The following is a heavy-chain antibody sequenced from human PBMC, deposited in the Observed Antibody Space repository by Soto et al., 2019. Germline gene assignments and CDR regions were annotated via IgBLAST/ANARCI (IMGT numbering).Heavy chain of an antibody. V-gene: IGHV3-23*01. CDR1: GFTFSSSA. D-gene: IGHD3-10*01. J-gene: IGHJ6*02. Sequence: EVQLLESGGGLVQPGGSLRLSCAASGFTFSSSAMSWVRQAPGQGLEWVSGISGSGASTYYPDNVKGRFIVSRDNAENTLYLQINSLTTEDTATYYCTRIDKMVRGGKLGMDVWGQGITVTVS. CDR3: TRIDKMVRGGKLGMDV. CDR2: ISGSGAST.